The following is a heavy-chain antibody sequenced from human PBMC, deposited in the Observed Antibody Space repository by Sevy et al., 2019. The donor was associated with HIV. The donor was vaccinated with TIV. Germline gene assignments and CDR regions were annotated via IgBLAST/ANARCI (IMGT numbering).Heavy chain of an antibody. CDR2: ISSSGSTI. J-gene: IGHJ4*02. CDR1: GFTFSDYY. Sequence: GALRLSCAASGFTFSDYYINWIRQAPGKGLEWVSYISSSGSTIYYTDSVKGRFTISSDNAKNSLYLQMNSLRVEDTAVYYCAREDIADRHFAYWGQGTLVTVSS. D-gene: IGHD6-6*01. V-gene: IGHV3-11*01. CDR3: AREDIADRHFAY.